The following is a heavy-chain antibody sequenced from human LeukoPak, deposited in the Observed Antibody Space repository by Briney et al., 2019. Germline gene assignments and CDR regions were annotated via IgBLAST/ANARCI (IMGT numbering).Heavy chain of an antibody. Sequence: SETLSLTCAVYGGSFSGYYWSWIRQPPGKGLEWIGEINHSGSTNYNPSLKSRDTISVDTSKNQFSLKLSSVTAADTAVYYCARGRSLGPFDYWGQGTLVTVSS. CDR1: GGSFSGYY. J-gene: IGHJ4*02. CDR2: INHSGST. CDR3: ARGRSLGPFDY. V-gene: IGHV4-34*01.